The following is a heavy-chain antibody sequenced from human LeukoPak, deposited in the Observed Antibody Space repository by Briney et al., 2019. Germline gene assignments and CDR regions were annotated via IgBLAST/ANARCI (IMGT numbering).Heavy chain of an antibody. D-gene: IGHD4-17*01. Sequence: GGSLRLSCVASGFTFSNAWMSWVRQAPGKGREWFGRIKSKTDGGTTDYAAPVKGRITISRDDSKNTLYLQMNSLKAENPAVYYCTPMTTGDYWGQGTLVTVSS. CDR2: IKSKTDGGTT. CDR1: GFTFSNAW. J-gene: IGHJ4*02. V-gene: IGHV3-15*01. CDR3: TPMTTGDY.